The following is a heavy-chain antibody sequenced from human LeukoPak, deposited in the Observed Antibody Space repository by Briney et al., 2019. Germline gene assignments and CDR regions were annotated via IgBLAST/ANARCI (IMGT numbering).Heavy chain of an antibody. D-gene: IGHD3-3*01. V-gene: IGHV3-48*01. CDR2: ISSSSSTI. J-gene: IGHJ3*02. CDR3: ARRRHSIFDAFDI. Sequence: GGSLRLSCAASGFTFSSYSMNWVRQAPGKGLEWVSYISSSSSTIYYADSVKGRFTISRDNAKNSLYLQMNSLRAEDTAVYYCARRRHSIFDAFDIWGQGTMVTVSS. CDR1: GFTFSSYS.